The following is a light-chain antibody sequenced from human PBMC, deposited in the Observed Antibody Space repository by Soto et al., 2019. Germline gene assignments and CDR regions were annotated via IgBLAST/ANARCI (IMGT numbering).Light chain of an antibody. V-gene: IGLV1-51*01. CDR1: SSNIGTNY. CDR2: DNN. Sequence: QSVLTQPPSVSAAPGQKVTISCSGSSSNIGTNYVSWYQRLPGTAPKLLIYDNNKRPSGIPDRFSGFKSGTSATLGITGLPTGDEADYYCGTWDTSLNVFYVFGPGTKLTVL. J-gene: IGLJ1*01. CDR3: GTWDTSLNVFYV.